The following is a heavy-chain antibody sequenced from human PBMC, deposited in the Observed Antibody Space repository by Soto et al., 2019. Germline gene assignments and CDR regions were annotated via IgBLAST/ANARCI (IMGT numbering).Heavy chain of an antibody. V-gene: IGHV1-46*01. Sequence: GASVKVSCKASGYTFTSYYMHWVRQAPGQGLEWMGIINPSGGSTSYAQKFQGRVTMTRDTSTSTVYMELSSLRSEDTAVYYCASSGIAARRSRVDYYYYGMDVWGQGTTVTVSS. D-gene: IGHD6-6*01. CDR2: INPSGGST. CDR1: GYTFTSYY. CDR3: ASSGIAARRSRVDYYYYGMDV. J-gene: IGHJ6*02.